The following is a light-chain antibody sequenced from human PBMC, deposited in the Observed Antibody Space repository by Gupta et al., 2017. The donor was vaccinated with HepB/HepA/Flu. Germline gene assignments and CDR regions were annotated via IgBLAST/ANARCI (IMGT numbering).Light chain of an antibody. CDR1: QEISNY. V-gene: IGKV1-33*01. J-gene: IGKJ3*01. CDR3: QQKDNLPAT. Sequence: DIQMTQSPSSLSASVGDRVTITCQASQEISNYLNWYQQKPGKAPKLLIYDASNLETGVPSRFSGSGSGTDFTFTISSLQPEDIATYYCQQKDNLPATFGHGTKVDIK. CDR2: DAS.